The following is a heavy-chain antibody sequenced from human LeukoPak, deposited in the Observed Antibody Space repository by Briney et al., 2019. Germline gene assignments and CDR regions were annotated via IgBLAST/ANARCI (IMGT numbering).Heavy chain of an antibody. D-gene: IGHD4-23*01. CDR1: GGSISSGDYY. CDR2: IYYSGST. Sequence: TSETLSLTCTVSGGSISSGDYYWSWIRQPPGKGLEWIRYIYYSGSTYYNPSLKSRVTISVDTSKNQFSLKLSSVTAADTAVYYCARETYGGNSGLDYWGQGTLVTVSS. CDR3: ARETYGGNSGLDY. J-gene: IGHJ4*02. V-gene: IGHV4-30-4*01.